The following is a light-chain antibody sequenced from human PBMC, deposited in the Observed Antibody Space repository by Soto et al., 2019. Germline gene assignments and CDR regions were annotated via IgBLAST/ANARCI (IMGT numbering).Light chain of an antibody. V-gene: IGKV3-20*01. CDR3: QQYGSL. Sequence: DIVLTQSPGTLSLSPGERATLSCRASKSVSSSYLAWYQQKPGQAPRLLMYGTSKRATGIPDRFSGSGSETDFTLTISRLEPEDFAVYYCQQYGSLFGPGTRVDVK. J-gene: IGKJ3*01. CDR1: KSVSSSY. CDR2: GTS.